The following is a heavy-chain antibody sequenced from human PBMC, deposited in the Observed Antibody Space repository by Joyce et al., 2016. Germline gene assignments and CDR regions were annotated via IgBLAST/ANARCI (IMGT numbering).Heavy chain of an antibody. V-gene: IGHV3-30*03. Sequence: QVQLVESGGGVVQPGGSLRLSCATSGFTFTTYGFHWVRQAPGRGLELVGLISYDGNTQFYADSVKGRFSISRDDSKSALYLEMNSLRVEDTALYYCSRYFGSYYSAIDYWGQGTLVTVSS. CDR2: ISYDGNTQ. J-gene: IGHJ4*02. CDR1: GFTFTTYG. D-gene: IGHD1-26*01. CDR3: SRYFGSYYSAIDY.